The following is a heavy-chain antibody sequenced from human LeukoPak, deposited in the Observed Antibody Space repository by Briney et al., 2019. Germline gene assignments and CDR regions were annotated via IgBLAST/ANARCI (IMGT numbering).Heavy chain of an antibody. V-gene: IGHV1-3*01. CDR1: GYTFTNYA. Sequence: ASVKVSCKASGYTFTNYAIHWVRQAPGQRLEWMGWINAGNGDTKYSQKFQGRVTMTRDMSTSTVYMELSSLRSEDTAVYYCARSLGGTASDDYWGQGTLVTVSS. CDR3: ARSLGGTASDDY. CDR2: INAGNGDT. D-gene: IGHD3-16*01. J-gene: IGHJ4*02.